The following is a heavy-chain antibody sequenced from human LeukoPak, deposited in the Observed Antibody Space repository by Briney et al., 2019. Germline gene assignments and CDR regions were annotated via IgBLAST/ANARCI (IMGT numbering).Heavy chain of an antibody. CDR2: IIPIFGTA. Sequence: ASVKVSCKASGGTFSSYAISWVRQAPGQGLEWMGGIIPIFGTANYAQKFQGRVTITADKSTSTAYMELSSLRSEDTAVYYCARGPDYYDSSGYYPDYWGQGTLVTVSS. V-gene: IGHV1-69*06. J-gene: IGHJ4*02. D-gene: IGHD3-22*01. CDR3: ARGPDYYDSSGYYPDY. CDR1: GGTFSSYA.